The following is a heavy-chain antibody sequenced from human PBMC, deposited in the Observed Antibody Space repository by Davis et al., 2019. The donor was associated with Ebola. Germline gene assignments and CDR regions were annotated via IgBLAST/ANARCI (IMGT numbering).Heavy chain of an antibody. Sequence: GESLKISCAASGFTVSSNYMSWVRQAPGKGLEWVSVIYSGGSTYYADSVKGRFTISRHNSKNTLYLQMNSLRAEDTAVYYCARDLVFDILTDRSYGMDVWGQGTTVTVSS. CDR2: IYSGGST. CDR1: GFTVSSNY. CDR3: ARDLVFDILTDRSYGMDV. V-gene: IGHV3-53*01. D-gene: IGHD3-9*01. J-gene: IGHJ6*02.